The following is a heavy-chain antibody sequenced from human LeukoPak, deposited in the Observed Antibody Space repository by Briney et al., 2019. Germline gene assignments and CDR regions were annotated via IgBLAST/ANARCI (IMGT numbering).Heavy chain of an antibody. CDR1: GFTFDDYA. Sequence: GGSLRLSCAASGFTFDDYAMHWGRHAPGKSLEWVSGISWNSGSIDYADSVKGRFTISRDNAKNSLYLQMNSLRAEDTALYYCAKDDSYGGNSNFDYWGQGTLVTVSS. D-gene: IGHD4-23*01. V-gene: IGHV3-9*01. CDR3: AKDDSYGGNSNFDY. CDR2: ISWNSGSI. J-gene: IGHJ4*02.